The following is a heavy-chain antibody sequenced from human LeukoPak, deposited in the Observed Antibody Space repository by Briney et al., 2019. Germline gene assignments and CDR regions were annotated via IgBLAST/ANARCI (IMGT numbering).Heavy chain of an antibody. J-gene: IGHJ4*02. CDR1: GGTFSSYA. CDR3: ARTTVTNDFDY. V-gene: IGHV1-69*05. D-gene: IGHD4-17*01. CDR2: IIPIFGTA. Sequence: SVKVSCKXSGGTFSSYAISWVRQAPGQGLEWMGRIIPIFGTANYAQKFQSRVTITTNESTSTAYMELSSLRSEDTAVYYCARTTVTNDFDYWGQGTLVTVSS.